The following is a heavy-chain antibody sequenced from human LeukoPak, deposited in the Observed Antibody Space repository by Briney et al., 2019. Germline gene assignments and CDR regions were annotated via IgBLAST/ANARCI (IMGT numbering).Heavy chain of an antibody. CDR3: ARAPLPYTGSYFDY. V-gene: IGHV4-38-2*01. D-gene: IGHD1-26*01. Sequence: SETPSLSCAVSGYSISSGYYWGWTRQPPGKGLEWIGSIYHSGSTNYNPSLKSRVTISVDTSKNHFSLKLSSVTAAGTAVYYCARAPLPYTGSYFDYWGQGTLVTVSS. J-gene: IGHJ4*02. CDR2: IYHSGST. CDR1: GYSISSGYY.